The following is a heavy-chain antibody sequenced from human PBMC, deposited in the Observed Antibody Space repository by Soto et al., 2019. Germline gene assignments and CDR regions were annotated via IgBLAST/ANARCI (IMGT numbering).Heavy chain of an antibody. D-gene: IGHD3-22*01. Sequence: ASVKVCCKASGYTFTSYGISWVRQAPGQGLEWMGWISAYNGNTNYAQKLQGRVTMTTDTSTSTAYMKLRSLRSDDTAVYYCARDPRAVDYYDSSGYPRPYYFDYWGQGPLVTVSS. V-gene: IGHV1-18*01. CDR1: GYTFTSYG. CDR3: ARDPRAVDYYDSSGYPRPYYFDY. CDR2: ISAYNGNT. J-gene: IGHJ4*02.